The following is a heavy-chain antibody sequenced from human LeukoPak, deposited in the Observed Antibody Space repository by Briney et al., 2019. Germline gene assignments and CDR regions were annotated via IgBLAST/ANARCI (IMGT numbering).Heavy chain of an antibody. J-gene: IGHJ4*02. CDR1: GFPFSSYE. CDR2: ISTTGTTI. D-gene: IGHD4-11*01. V-gene: IGHV3-48*03. Sequence: GGSLRLSCAASGFPFSSYEMNWVRQAPGKGLEWVSHISTTGTTIYYADSVKGRFTISRDNAKNSLFLQLNSLRAEDTAVYYCATVYGNYGPYWGQGTLVTVSS. CDR3: ATVYGNYGPY.